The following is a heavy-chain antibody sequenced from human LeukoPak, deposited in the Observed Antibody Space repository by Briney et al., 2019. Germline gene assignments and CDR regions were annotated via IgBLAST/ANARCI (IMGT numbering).Heavy chain of an antibody. V-gene: IGHV4-34*01. J-gene: IGHJ4*02. CDR3: AVGRSY. CDR2: INYSGRT. CDR1: GGSFNGYY. Sequence: SETLSLTCAVYGGSFNGYYCSWIRQAPGKGLEWIGEINYSGRTSYNPSLKRRVTISLDTTKTQFSLNLPSVTAADTAVYYCAVGRSYWGQGNLVTVSS.